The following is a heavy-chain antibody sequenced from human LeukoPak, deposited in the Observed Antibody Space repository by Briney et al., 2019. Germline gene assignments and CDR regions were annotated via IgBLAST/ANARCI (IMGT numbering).Heavy chain of an antibody. J-gene: IGHJ6*02. CDR1: GLTFSSYA. CDR2: ISYDGSNK. V-gene: IGHV3-30-3*01. CDR3: ARDIRYCTNGVCYNYYYGMDV. Sequence: GGSLRLSCAASGLTFSSYAMDWVRQAPGKGLEWVAVISYDGSNKYYTDSVKGRLTISSDNSKNTLYLQMNSLRAEDTAVYYCARDIRYCTNGVCYNYYYGMDVWGQGTTVTVSS. D-gene: IGHD2-8*01.